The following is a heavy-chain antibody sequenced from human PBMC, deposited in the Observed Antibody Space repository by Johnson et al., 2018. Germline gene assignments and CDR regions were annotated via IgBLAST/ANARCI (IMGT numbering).Heavy chain of an antibody. Sequence: QVQLVESGGGVVQPGRSLRLSCVASGFTYTNYAMHWVRQAPGKGLEWVTGIWFDGTKKYYADSVKGRFTISRNNSKNMIYVQMNSLRAEDTAVYYCARDLGISVTPSSAFDFWGQGTMVTVSS. D-gene: IGHD4-23*01. CDR2: IWFDGTKK. CDR3: ARDLGISVTPSSAFDF. V-gene: IGHV3-33*01. J-gene: IGHJ3*01. CDR1: GFTYTNYA.